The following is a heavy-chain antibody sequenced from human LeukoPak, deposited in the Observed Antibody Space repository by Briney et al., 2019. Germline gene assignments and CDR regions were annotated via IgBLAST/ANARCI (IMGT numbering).Heavy chain of an antibody. CDR2: IYYSGST. CDR3: ARHASVSGNWPRPLDY. J-gene: IGHJ4*02. D-gene: IGHD3-3*01. Sequence: SETLSLTCTVSGGSISSSSYYWGWVRQPPGKGLEWIANIYYSGSTYYSPSLRSRVTISVDTSKNQISLKLTSVTAADTAVYYCARHASVSGNWPRPLDYWGQGSLVTVSS. V-gene: IGHV4-39*01. CDR1: GGSISSSSYY.